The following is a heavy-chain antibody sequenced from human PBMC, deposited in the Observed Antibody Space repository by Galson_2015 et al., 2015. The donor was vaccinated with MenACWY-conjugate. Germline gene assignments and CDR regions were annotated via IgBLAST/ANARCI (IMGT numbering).Heavy chain of an antibody. J-gene: IGHJ4*02. CDR3: VKDLWELTS. CDR2: ISASGETK. Sequence: SLRLSCAASGFSFFSYAMTWARQAPGKGLEWVCAISASGETKYYGGSVKGRFSISRDDSKNMLYLQMNSLRAEDTAVYYCVKDLWELTSWGQGTLVTVSS. V-gene: IGHV3-23*01. D-gene: IGHD1-26*01. CDR1: GFSFFSYA.